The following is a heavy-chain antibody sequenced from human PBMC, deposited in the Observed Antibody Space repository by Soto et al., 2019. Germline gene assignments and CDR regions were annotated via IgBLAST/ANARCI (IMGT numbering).Heavy chain of an antibody. CDR3: ARERRVYGDYVDYYHYCGMYV. Sequence: SETLSLTCTVSGGSISSYYWSWIRQPPWKGLEWIGYIYYSGSTNYNPSLKSRVTISVDTSKNQFSLKLSSVTAADTAVYHCARERRVYGDYVDYYHYCGMYVWGQGTTVIVSS. D-gene: IGHD4-17*01. CDR2: IYYSGST. V-gene: IGHV4-59*01. CDR1: GGSISSYY. J-gene: IGHJ6*02.